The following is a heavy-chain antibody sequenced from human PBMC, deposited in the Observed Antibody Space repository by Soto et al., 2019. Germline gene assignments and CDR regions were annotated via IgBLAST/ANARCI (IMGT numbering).Heavy chain of an antibody. J-gene: IGHJ6*02. Sequence: GGSLRLSGAVSGFTFSTYNINWVRQAPWKGLEWVSSISSSSSYIYYADSVKRRFTISRDNARNSLYLQMNSLRAEDTAVFYCARLPQWCTQCLDVLGHGTTVT. CDR2: ISSSSSYI. V-gene: IGHV3-21*01. CDR3: ARLPQWCTQCLDV. CDR1: GFTFSTYN. D-gene: IGHD2-8*01.